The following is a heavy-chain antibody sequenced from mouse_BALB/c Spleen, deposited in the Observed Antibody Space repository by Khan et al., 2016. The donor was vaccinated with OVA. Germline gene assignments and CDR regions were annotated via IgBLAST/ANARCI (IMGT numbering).Heavy chain of an antibody. J-gene: IGHJ3*01. D-gene: IGHD2-12*01. CDR3: TRHCYVAWFTY. CDR2: IDPFSGDT. V-gene: IGHV1S135*01. CDR1: GYSFTTYY. Sequence: EVELVESGPELMKPGASVKISCKASGYSFTTYYIHWVMQSHGKSLEWIGYIDPFSGDTTYNQKFKGKATLTVDKSSSTAYIHLSNLTSEDSAVYFCTRHCYVAWFTYWGQGTLVTVSA.